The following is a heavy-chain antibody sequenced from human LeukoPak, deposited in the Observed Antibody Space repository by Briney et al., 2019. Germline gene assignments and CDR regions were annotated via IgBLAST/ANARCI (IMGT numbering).Heavy chain of an antibody. CDR1: GFTFSSYS. Sequence: GSLRLSCAASGFTFSSYSMNWVRQAPGKGLEWVSSISSSSSYIYYADSVKGRFTISRDNAKNSLYLQMNSLRAEDTAVYYCARDRDYYDSSGYSPWGQGTLVTVSS. CDR3: ARDRDYYDSSGYSP. J-gene: IGHJ5*02. D-gene: IGHD3-22*01. CDR2: ISSSSSYI. V-gene: IGHV3-21*01.